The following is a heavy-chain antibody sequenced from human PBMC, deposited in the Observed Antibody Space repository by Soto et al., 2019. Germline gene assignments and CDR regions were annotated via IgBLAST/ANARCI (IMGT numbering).Heavy chain of an antibody. J-gene: IGHJ5*02. D-gene: IGHD2-15*01. Sequence: SETLSLTCTVSGGSISSGGYYWSWIRQHPGKGLEWIGYIYYSGSTYYNQSLKSRVTISVDTSKNQFSLKLSSVTAADTAVYYCARVWCAGGSCYSNWFDPWGQGTLVTVSS. V-gene: IGHV4-31*03. CDR3: ARVWCAGGSCYSNWFDP. CDR1: GGSISSGGYY. CDR2: IYYSGST.